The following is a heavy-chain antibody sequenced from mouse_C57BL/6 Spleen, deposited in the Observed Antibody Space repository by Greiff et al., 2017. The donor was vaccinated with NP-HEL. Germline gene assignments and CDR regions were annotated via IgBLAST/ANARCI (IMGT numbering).Heavy chain of an antibody. CDR2: IDPSDSYT. V-gene: IGHV1-59*01. J-gene: IGHJ2*01. D-gene: IGHD2-3*01. CDR3: ALYDSDY. Sequence: VQLQQPGAELVRPGTSVKLSCKASGYTFTSYWMHWVKQRPGQGLEWIGVIDPSDSYTNYNQKFKGKATLTVDTSSSTAYMQLSSLTSEDSAVYYCALYDSDYWGQGTTLTVSS. CDR1: GYTFTSYW.